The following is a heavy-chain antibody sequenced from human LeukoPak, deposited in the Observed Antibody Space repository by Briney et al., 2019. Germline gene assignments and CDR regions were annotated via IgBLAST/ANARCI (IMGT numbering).Heavy chain of an antibody. CDR1: EFTFTNYL. V-gene: IGHV3-7*01. CDR3: ARGHVTVSAHDDAFDI. Sequence: GGSLRLSCIASEFTFTNYLMSWVRQAPGKGLEWVAYINQHGSETFYVDSVKGRFTISRDNTQNSLYLQMNSLRPEDTALYYCARGHVTVSAHDDAFDIWGQGTMVTVSS. CDR2: INQHGSET. J-gene: IGHJ3*02. D-gene: IGHD5/OR15-5a*01.